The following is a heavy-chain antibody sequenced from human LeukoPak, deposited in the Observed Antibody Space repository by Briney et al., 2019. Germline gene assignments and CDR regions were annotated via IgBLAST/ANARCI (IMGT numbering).Heavy chain of an antibody. V-gene: IGHV4-61*02. CDR3: ARRGGSYYYDSSGLY. D-gene: IGHD3-22*01. J-gene: IGHJ4*02. CDR1: GGSISSGSYY. Sequence: SETLSLTCTVSGGSISSGSYYWSWIRQPAGKGLEWIGRIYTSGSTNYNPSLKSRVTISVDTSKNQFSLKLSSVTAADTAVYYCARRGGSYYYDSSGLYWGQGTLVTVSS. CDR2: IYTSGST.